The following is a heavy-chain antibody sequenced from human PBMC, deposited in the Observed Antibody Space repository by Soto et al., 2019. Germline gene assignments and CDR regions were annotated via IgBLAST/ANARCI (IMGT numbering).Heavy chain of an antibody. Sequence: PGGSLRLSCAASGFTVSSNYMSWVRQAPGKGLEWVSVIYSGGSTYYADSVKGRFTISRDNSKNTLYLQMNSLRAEDTAVYYCAKHSGYDNFDYWGQGTLVTVSS. J-gene: IGHJ4*02. CDR2: IYSGGST. D-gene: IGHD5-12*01. CDR1: GFTVSSNY. V-gene: IGHV3-53*01. CDR3: AKHSGYDNFDY.